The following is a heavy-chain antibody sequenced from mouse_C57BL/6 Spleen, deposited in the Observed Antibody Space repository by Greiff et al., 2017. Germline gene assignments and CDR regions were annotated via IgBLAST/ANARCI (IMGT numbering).Heavy chain of an antibody. Sequence: VKLMESDAELVHPGASVKISCKVSGYTFTDHTIHCMKQRPEQVLEWIVYIYPIDGSTKYNEKFKGKATLTAAKSSSTAYMQLNSLTSEDSAVYFCARQRGLLTWFAYWGQGTLVTVSA. CDR1: GYTFTDHT. V-gene: IGHV1-78*01. CDR2: IYPIDGST. CDR3: ARQRGLLTWFAY. J-gene: IGHJ3*01. D-gene: IGHD1-1*01.